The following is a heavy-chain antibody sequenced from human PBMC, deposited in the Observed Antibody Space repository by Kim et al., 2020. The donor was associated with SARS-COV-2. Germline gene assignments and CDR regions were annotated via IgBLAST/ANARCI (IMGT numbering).Heavy chain of an antibody. D-gene: IGHD3-16*01. CDR2: IKQAGSEK. V-gene: IGHV3-7*01. CDR3: ARDRDEFYDYVWRSSWIMDV. J-gene: IGHJ6*02. CDR1: GFTFSSYW. Sequence: GGSLRLSCAASGFTFSSYWMSWVRQAPGKGLEWVANIKQAGSEKYYVDSVKGRFTISRDNAKNSLYLQMNSLRAEDTAVYYCARDRDEFYDYVWRSSWIMDVWGQGTTVTVS.